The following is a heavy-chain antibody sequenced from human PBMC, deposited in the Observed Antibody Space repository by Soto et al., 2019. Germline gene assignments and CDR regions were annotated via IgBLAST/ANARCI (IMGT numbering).Heavy chain of an antibody. CDR1: GYTFTSYG. Sequence: GASVKVSCKASGYTFTSYGISWVRQAPGQGLEWMGWISAYNGNTNYAQKLQGRVTMTTDTSTSTAYMELRSLRSDDTAVYYCARANYYGSGSYYPPLFCYYYGMDVWGQGTTVTVSS. J-gene: IGHJ6*02. CDR3: ARANYYGSGSYYPPLFCYYYGMDV. D-gene: IGHD3-10*01. CDR2: ISAYNGNT. V-gene: IGHV1-18*04.